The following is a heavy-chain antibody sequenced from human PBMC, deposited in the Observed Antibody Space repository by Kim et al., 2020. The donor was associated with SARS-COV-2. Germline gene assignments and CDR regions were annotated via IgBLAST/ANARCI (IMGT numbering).Heavy chain of an antibody. CDR3: ARQTTVTSPFDY. CDR1: GYRFTSYW. V-gene: IGHV5-51*01. J-gene: IGHJ4*02. Sequence: ESLKISCKGSGYRFTSYWIAWVRQMPGKGLEWMGTIYPGDSDIRYSPSFQGQVTISADKSISTAYLQWSSLKASDTAMYYCARQTTVTSPFDYWGQGTLVTVSS. CDR2: IYPGDSDI. D-gene: IGHD4-17*01.